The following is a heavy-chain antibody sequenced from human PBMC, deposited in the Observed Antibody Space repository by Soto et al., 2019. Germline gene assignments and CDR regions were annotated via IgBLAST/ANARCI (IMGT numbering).Heavy chain of an antibody. CDR1: GGSVSSGSYY. D-gene: IGHD3-22*01. CDR3: ARAGYYYDSSGYPGAFDI. J-gene: IGHJ3*02. Sequence: SETLSLTCTVSGGSVSSGSYYWSWIRQPPGKGLEWIGYIYYSGSTNYNPSLKSRVTISVDTSKNQFSLKLSSVTAADTAVYYCARAGYYYDSSGYPGAFDIWGQGTMVT. V-gene: IGHV4-61*01. CDR2: IYYSGST.